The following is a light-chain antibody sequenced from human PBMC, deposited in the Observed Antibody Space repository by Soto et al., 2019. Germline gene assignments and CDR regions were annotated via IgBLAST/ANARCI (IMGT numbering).Light chain of an antibody. J-gene: IGLJ1*01. Sequence: QSALTQPASVPGSPGQSITISCTGTSSDVGGYNYVSWHQQHPGKAPRLMIYEVSDRPSGVSNRFSGSKSGNTASLTISGLQAEDEADYYCSSYTSTTTPYVFGTGTKVTVL. V-gene: IGLV2-14*01. CDR2: EVS. CDR1: SSDVGGYNY. CDR3: SSYTSTTTPYV.